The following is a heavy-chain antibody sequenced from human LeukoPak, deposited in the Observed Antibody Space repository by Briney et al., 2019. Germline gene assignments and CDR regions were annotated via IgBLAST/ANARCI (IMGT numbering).Heavy chain of an antibody. Sequence: GGSLRLSCAASGFTVSSNYMSWVRQAPGKGLAWVSVIYSGGSTYYADSVKGRFTISRDNSKNTLYLQMNSLRAEDTAVYYCAKDGYSISWSYYYSGMDVWGQGTTVTVSS. CDR1: GFTVSSNY. J-gene: IGHJ6*02. D-gene: IGHD6-13*01. V-gene: IGHV3-53*01. CDR2: IYSGGST. CDR3: AKDGYSISWSYYYSGMDV.